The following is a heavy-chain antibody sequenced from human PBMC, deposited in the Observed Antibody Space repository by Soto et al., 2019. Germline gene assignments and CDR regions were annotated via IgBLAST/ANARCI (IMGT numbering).Heavy chain of an antibody. Sequence: SETLSLTCTVSGGSISSSSYYWGWIRQPPGKGLEWIGSIYYSGSTYYNPSLKSRVTISVDTSKNQFSLKLSSVTAADTAVYYCARRVSSITIFGVVIPKGDYYYGMDVWGQGTTVTVSS. CDR1: GGSISSSSYY. J-gene: IGHJ6*02. CDR3: ARRVSSITIFGVVIPKGDYYYGMDV. V-gene: IGHV4-39*01. CDR2: IYYSGST. D-gene: IGHD3-3*01.